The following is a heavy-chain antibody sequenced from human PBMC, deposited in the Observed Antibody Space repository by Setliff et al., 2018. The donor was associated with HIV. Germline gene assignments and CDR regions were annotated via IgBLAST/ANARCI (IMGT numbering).Heavy chain of an antibody. CDR3: AGGGSYSHGAFDI. CDR1: GFTFSTYW. D-gene: IGHD1-26*01. CDR2: IKQDGSEK. V-gene: IGHV3-7*03. J-gene: IGHJ3*02. Sequence: PGGSLRLSCAASGFTFSTYWMNWVRQAPGKGLEWVANIKQDGSEKYYLESVKGRFSISRDNAKDSLYLQMNSLRVEDTAVYYCAGGGSYSHGAFDIWGQGTMVTVSS.